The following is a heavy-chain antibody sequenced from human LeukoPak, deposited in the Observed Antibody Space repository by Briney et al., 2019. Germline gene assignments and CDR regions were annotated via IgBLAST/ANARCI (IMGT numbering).Heavy chain of an antibody. CDR1: GFTFSSYA. CDR2: ISWNSGSI. V-gene: IGHV3-9*01. Sequence: PGGSLRLSCAASGFTFSSYAMSWVRQAPGKGLEWVSGISWNSGSIGYADSVKGRFTISRDNAKNSLYLQMNSLRAEDTALYYCAKDIRSYGPEGMDVWGQGTTVTVSS. D-gene: IGHD5-18*01. CDR3: AKDIRSYGPEGMDV. J-gene: IGHJ6*02.